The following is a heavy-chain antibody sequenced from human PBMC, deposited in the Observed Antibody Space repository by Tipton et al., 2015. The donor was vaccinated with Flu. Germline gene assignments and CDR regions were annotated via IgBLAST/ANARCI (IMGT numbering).Heavy chain of an antibody. J-gene: IGHJ5*02. CDR2: VYYRGST. CDR3: ARVVGAARPGWFDP. D-gene: IGHD6-6*01. CDR1: GGSISSYY. V-gene: IGHV4-59*01. Sequence: TLSLTCTVSGGSISSYYWSWIRQPPGKGLEWIGYVYYRGSTNQKPSLESRVTISVDTSKNQFSLKLSSVTAADTAVYYCARVVGAARPGWFDPWGQGTLVTVSS.